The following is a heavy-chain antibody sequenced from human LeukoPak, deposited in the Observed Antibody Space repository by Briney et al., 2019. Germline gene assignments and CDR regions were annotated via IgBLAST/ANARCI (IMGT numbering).Heavy chain of an antibody. CDR1: GFAFSDYY. Sequence: GGSLRVSCAASGFAFSDYYMTWIRQAPGKGLEWVSYISSGGTTIYYADSVKGRFTISRDNAKNSLYLQMNSLRAEDTAVYYCARDYGGGYYFDYWGQGTLVTVSS. CDR2: ISSGGTTI. CDR3: ARDYGGGYYFDY. J-gene: IGHJ4*02. V-gene: IGHV3-11*04. D-gene: IGHD3-16*01.